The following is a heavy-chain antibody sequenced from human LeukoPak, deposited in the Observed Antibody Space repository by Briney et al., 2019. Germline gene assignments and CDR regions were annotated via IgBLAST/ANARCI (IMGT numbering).Heavy chain of an antibody. Sequence: GRSLRLSCTASGFTFGDYAMSWFRQAPGKGLEWVGFIRSKAYGGTTEYAASVKGRFTISRDDSKSIAYLQMNSLKTEDTAVYYGACDAARFLEWFVLDYWGQGTLVTVSS. J-gene: IGHJ4*02. CDR2: IRSKAYGGTT. CDR1: GFTFGDYA. CDR3: ACDAARFLEWFVLDY. V-gene: IGHV3-49*03. D-gene: IGHD3-3*01.